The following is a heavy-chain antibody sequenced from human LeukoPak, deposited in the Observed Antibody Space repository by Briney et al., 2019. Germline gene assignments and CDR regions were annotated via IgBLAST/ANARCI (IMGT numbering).Heavy chain of an antibody. CDR3: AKDREVAVAGPGGMDV. V-gene: IGHV3-30*18. Sequence: PGGSLRLSCAASGFTFSSYGMRWVRQAPGKGLEWVAVISYDGSNNYYADPVKGRFNISRDNSKNTLYLQMNSLRAEDTAVYYCAKDREVAVAGPGGMDVWGQGTTVTVSS. J-gene: IGHJ6*02. D-gene: IGHD6-19*01. CDR1: GFTFSSYG. CDR2: ISYDGSNN.